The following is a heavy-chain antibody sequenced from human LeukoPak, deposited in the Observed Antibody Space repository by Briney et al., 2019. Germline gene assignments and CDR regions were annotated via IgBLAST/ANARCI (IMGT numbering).Heavy chain of an antibody. Sequence: SETLSLTCTVSGGLINNYWSWIRQPAGKGLEWIWRVYTSGITNYNPSLKSRITMSVDTSKNQFSLKLTSVTAADTAVYYCARHNGFDRGYYYYMDVWGKGTTVTVSS. CDR2: VYTSGIT. D-gene: IGHD3-9*01. CDR3: ARHNGFDRGYYYYMDV. V-gene: IGHV4-4*07. J-gene: IGHJ6*03. CDR1: GGLINNY.